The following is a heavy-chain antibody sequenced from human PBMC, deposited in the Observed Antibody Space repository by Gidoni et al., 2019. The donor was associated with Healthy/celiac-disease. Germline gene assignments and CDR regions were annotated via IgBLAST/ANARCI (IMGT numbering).Heavy chain of an antibody. J-gene: IGHJ6*03. CDR3: ARDSEISEEGDYYYMDV. Sequence: QLQLQESGSGLVKPSQTLSLTCAVSGGSISSGGYSWSWIRQPPGTGPEWIGYIYDSGSTYYNPSLKSRVTISVDRSKNQFSLKLSSVTAADTAVYYCARDSEISEEGDYYYMDVWGKGTTVTVSS. D-gene: IGHD3-16*02. V-gene: IGHV4-30-2*01. CDR2: IYDSGST. CDR1: GGSISSGGYS.